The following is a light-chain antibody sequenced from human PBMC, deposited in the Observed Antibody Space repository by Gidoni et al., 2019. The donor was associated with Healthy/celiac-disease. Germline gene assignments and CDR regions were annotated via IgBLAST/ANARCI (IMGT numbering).Light chain of an antibody. CDR1: QSISSY. J-gene: IGKJ1*01. CDR3: QQSYSTPPT. Sequence: DIKMTQSPSSLSASVGDRVTITCRASQSISSYLNSFQQKPGKAPKLLIYAASSLQSGVPSRLRGSGSGTDFTLTISRLQPEDFATYYGQQSYSTPPTFGQGTKVEIK. V-gene: IGKV1-39*01. CDR2: AAS.